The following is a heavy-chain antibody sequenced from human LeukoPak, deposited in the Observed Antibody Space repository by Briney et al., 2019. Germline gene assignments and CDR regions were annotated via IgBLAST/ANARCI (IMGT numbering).Heavy chain of an antibody. V-gene: IGHV1-69*05. D-gene: IGHD6-19*01. CDR3: ARGAVAGLTFDY. Sequence: SVKVSCXASGGTFSSYAISWVRQAPGQGLEWMGGIIPIFGTANYAQKFQGRVTITTDESTSTAYMELSSLRSEDTAVYYCARGAVAGLTFDYWGQGTLVTVSS. J-gene: IGHJ4*02. CDR1: GGTFSSYA. CDR2: IIPIFGTA.